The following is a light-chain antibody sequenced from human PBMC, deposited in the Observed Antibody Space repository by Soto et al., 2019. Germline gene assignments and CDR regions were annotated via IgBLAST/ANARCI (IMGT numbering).Light chain of an antibody. CDR3: TSYTSSTDV. CDR1: SSDVGSYNY. V-gene: IGLV2-14*01. Sequence: QSALTQPASVSGSPGQSITISCTGTSSDVGSYNYVSWYQQHPGKAPKLMIFEVSNRPSGVSNRFSGSKSGNTASLTISGLQAEDEADYYCTSYTSSTDVFGTGTQLTVL. J-gene: IGLJ1*01. CDR2: EVS.